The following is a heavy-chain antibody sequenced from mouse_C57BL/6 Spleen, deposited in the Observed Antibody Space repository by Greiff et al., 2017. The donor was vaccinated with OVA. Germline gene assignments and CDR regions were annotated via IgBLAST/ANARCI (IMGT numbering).Heavy chain of an antibody. Sequence: EVQLVESEGGLVQPGSSMKLSCTASGFTFSDYYMAWVRQVPEKGLEWVANINYDGSSTYYLDSLKSRFIISRENAKNILYLQMSSLKSEDTATYYCARTAQGFDYWGQGTTLTVSS. CDR2: INYDGSST. CDR3: ARTAQGFDY. CDR1: GFTFSDYY. J-gene: IGHJ2*01. V-gene: IGHV5-16*01. D-gene: IGHD3-2*02.